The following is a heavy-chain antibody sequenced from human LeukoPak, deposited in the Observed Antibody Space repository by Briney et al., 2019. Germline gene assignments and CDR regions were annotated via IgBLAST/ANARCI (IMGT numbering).Heavy chain of an antibody. V-gene: IGHV5-51*01. CDR1: GYSFTSYW. J-gene: IGHJ6*02. CDR3: ARHALAAAGDYVYYYYGMDV. D-gene: IGHD6-13*01. CDR2: IYPGESDT. Sequence: GESLKISCKGSGYSFTSYWIGWVRQMPGKGLGWVGIIYPGESDTRYSPSSQGQVPISADKSLSTAYLQWSSLNASDTAMYYCARHALAAAGDYVYYYYGMDVWGQGTTVTVSS.